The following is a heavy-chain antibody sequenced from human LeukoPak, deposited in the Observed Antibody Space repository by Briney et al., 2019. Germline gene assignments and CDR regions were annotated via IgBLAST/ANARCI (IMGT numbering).Heavy chain of an antibody. J-gene: IGHJ5*02. CDR1: GGSISFNY. D-gene: IGHD3-22*01. CDR2: IFYSGST. CDR3: ARRITMTGAGFDP. Sequence: SETLSLTCTVSGGSISFNYWSWIRQPPGKGLEWIGYIFYSGSTNYNPSLRSRVTISVDTSKNQFSLKLSSVTAADTAVYYCARRITMTGAGFDPWGQGTLVTVSS. V-gene: IGHV4-59*12.